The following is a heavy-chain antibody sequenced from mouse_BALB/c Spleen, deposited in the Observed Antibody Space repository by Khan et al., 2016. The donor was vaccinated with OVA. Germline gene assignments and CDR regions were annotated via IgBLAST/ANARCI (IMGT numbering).Heavy chain of an antibody. CDR1: GYTFTNYG. CDR2: INTFTGEP. CDR3: ARPPYFSYSLDH. J-gene: IGHJ4*01. D-gene: IGHD2-12*01. V-gene: IGHV9-3-1*01. Sequence: LVESGPEMKKPGETVKISCKASGYTFTNYGMNWVKQSPGKALKWMGWINTFTGEPTYADDFKGRFAFSLETSANTASLQINNLKNEDTATYFCARPPYFSYSLDHWGQGTSVTVSS.